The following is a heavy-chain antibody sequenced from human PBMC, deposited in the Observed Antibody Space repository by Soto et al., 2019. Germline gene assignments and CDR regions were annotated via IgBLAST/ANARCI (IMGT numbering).Heavy chain of an antibody. CDR2: FDPEDGET. Sequence: GASVKVSCKVSGYTLTELSMHWVRQAPGKGLEWMGGFDPEDGETIYAQKFQGRVTMTEDTSTDTAYMELSSLRSEDTAVYYCASLTIFGGVTLGPYYYYGRDVWGQGTTGTGSS. J-gene: IGHJ6*02. CDR3: ASLTIFGGVTLGPYYYYGRDV. CDR1: GYTLTELS. D-gene: IGHD3-3*01. V-gene: IGHV1-24*01.